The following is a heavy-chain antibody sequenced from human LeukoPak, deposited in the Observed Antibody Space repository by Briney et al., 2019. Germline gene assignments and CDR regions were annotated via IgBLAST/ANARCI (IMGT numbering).Heavy chain of an antibody. CDR2: IYSSGST. CDR3: ARSSGSGTPRLVDS. V-gene: IGHV4-4*07. D-gene: IGHD3-10*01. J-gene: IGHJ4*02. CDR1: GGSISSYY. Sequence: PSETLSLTCIVSGGSISSYYWSWIRQPAGKGLGWIGRIYSSGSTSYNPSLKSRVTMSVDTSKNQFSLRLSSVTAADTAVYYCARSSGSGTPRLVDSWGRGTLITVSS.